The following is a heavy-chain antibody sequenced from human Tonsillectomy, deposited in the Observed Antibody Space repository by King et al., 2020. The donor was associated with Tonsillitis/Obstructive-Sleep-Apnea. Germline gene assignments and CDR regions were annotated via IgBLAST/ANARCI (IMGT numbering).Heavy chain of an antibody. D-gene: IGHD7-27*01. Sequence: VQLVESGAEVKKPGASVKVSCKASGYTFTGYYIHWLRQAPGQGLEWMGWINPNSVDTNYAQKFQGWVTITRDTSITTAYMELSRLRSDDTAVYYCARARGLTGDPAADTFDIWGQGTMVTVSS. CDR2: INPNSVDT. CDR3: ARARGLTGDPAADTFDI. J-gene: IGHJ3*02. V-gene: IGHV1-2*04. CDR1: GYTFTGYY.